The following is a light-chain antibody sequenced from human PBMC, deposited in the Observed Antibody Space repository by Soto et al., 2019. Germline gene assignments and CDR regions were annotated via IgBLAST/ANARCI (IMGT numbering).Light chain of an antibody. Sequence: EIVFTQSPGTLSFSRGERATLSCRASQSVSSTYLAWYQQKPGQAPGLPLYGASNRASGIPDRFAGSGSGTDFTLTISRLEPEDFAVYYCQQYGSSPPTLGGGTKVDIK. V-gene: IGKV3-20*01. CDR1: QSVSSTY. CDR3: QQYGSSPPT. CDR2: GAS. J-gene: IGKJ4*01.